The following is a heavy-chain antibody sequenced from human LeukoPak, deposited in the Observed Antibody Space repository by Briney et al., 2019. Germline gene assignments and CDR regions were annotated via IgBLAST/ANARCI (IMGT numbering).Heavy chain of an antibody. J-gene: IGHJ4*02. CDR1: GYTFTSCW. CDR3: ARGFRHYYDSSGYSDY. D-gene: IGHD3-22*01. V-gene: IGHV5-10-1*01. Sequence: GESLKISCKGSGYTFTSCWFSWVRQMPGKGLEWMGRIDPSDSYTDYSPSFQGHVTISADKSISTAYLQWSSLKASDTAMYYCARGFRHYYDSSGYSDYWGQGTLVTVSS. CDR2: IDPSDSYT.